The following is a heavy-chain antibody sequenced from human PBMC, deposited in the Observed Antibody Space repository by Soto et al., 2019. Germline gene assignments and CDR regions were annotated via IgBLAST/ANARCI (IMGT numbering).Heavy chain of an antibody. CDR3: ARHGWNYADY. V-gene: IGHV4-39*01. Sequence: SETLSLTCTVSGGSISSSSYYWGWIRQPPGKGLEWIGSIYYSGRTYYNPSLKSRVTISVDTSKNQFSLKLSSVTAADTAVYYCARHGWNYADYWGQGTLVTVSS. J-gene: IGHJ4*02. D-gene: IGHD1-7*01. CDR2: IYYSGRT. CDR1: GGSISSSSYY.